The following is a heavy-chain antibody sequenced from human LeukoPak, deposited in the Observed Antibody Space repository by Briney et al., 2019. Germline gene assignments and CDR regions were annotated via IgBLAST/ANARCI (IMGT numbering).Heavy chain of an antibody. V-gene: IGHV1-69*13. CDR2: IIPIFGTA. CDR3: AFQASLDSSSSSIDY. D-gene: IGHD6-6*01. CDR1: GGTFSSYA. J-gene: IGHJ4*02. Sequence: ASLKVSCKASGGTFSSYAISWVRQAPGQGLEWMGGIIPIFGTANYAQKFQGRVTITADESTGTAYMELSSLRSEDTAVYYCAFQASLDSSSSSIDYWGQGTLVTVSS.